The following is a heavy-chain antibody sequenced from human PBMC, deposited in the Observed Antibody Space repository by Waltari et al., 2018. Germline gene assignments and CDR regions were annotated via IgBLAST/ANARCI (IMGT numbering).Heavy chain of an antibody. Sequence: QLQLQESGPGLVKPSETLSLTCSVSGDSVTSGSYYWGWIRQPPRKGLEWIGIMYYRGCSYSNPSLNSRVTISVDTSKNQFSLKLSSVAAADTAVYYCARAFGSGSYAWFDSWGQRTLVTVSS. D-gene: IGHD3-10*01. J-gene: IGHJ5*01. CDR3: ARAFGSGSYAWFDS. V-gene: IGHV4-39*01. CDR2: MYYRGCS. CDR1: GDSVTSGSYY.